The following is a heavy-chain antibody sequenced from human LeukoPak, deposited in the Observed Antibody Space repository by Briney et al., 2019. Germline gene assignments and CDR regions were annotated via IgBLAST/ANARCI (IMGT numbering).Heavy chain of an antibody. CDR1: GYSFTNYW. D-gene: IGHD5-12*01. J-gene: IGHJ4*02. Sequence: GESLKISCKGSGYSFTNYWIGWVRQMPGKGLEWMGIIYPGDSDTTYSPSFQGQDTISADKSISAAYLQWSSLKASDTAMYYCARRGNSAYAYWGQGTLVTVSS. CDR3: ARRGNSAYAY. CDR2: IYPGDSDT. V-gene: IGHV5-51*01.